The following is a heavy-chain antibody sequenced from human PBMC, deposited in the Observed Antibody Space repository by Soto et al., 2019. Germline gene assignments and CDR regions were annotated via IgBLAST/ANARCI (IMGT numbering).Heavy chain of an antibody. D-gene: IGHD3-10*01. Sequence: ASVXVSFKASVDNFKKNVVTWVLQAPGQGLDWMGGTIPALGKTHYIEKFQGRVTITVDDATRTVYMEVRDLTSEDTAIYYCARGPFRKHDMEVWGQRTTV. CDR1: VDNFKKNV. CDR3: ARGPFRKHDMEV. V-gene: IGHV1-69*01. J-gene: IGHJ6*01. CDR2: TIPALGKT.